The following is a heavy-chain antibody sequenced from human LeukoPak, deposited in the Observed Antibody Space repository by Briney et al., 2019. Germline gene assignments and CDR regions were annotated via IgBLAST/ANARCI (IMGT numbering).Heavy chain of an antibody. CDR3: ARVGLGVAARGYFDS. Sequence: GGSLRLSCAASGFTFNSHAMGWVRQAPGKGLEYVSAISGPGGSTYYADSVKGRFAISRDNSKTTLYLQMNSLRAEDTAVYFCARVGLGVAARGYFDSWGQGTLVAVSS. J-gene: IGHJ4*02. V-gene: IGHV3-23*01. CDR1: GFTFNSHA. D-gene: IGHD2-8*02. CDR2: ISGPGGST.